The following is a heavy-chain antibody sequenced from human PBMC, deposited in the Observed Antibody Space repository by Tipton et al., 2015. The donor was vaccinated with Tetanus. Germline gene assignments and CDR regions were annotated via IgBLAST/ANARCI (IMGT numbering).Heavy chain of an antibody. Sequence: SLRLSCTASGFTISSHWIHWVRQAPGKGLVWVSRINPDGTTIDYADSVKGRFTISRDDAKNTLYLHMNSLRAEDTAVYYCARAGDSRFDYWGQGTLVTVSS. V-gene: IGHV3-74*01. CDR1: GFTISSHW. CDR2: INPDGTTI. J-gene: IGHJ4*02. D-gene: IGHD4-17*01. CDR3: ARAGDSRFDY.